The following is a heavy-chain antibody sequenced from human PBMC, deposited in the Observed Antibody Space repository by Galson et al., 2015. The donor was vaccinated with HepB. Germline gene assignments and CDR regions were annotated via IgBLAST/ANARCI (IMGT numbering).Heavy chain of an antibody. Sequence: SLRLSCAASGFTFSSYSMNWVRQVPGKGLEWVSYISSSSSTIYYADSVKGRFTISRDNAKNSLYLQMNSLRAEDTAVYYCARDLTSITMIVVVPSHAFDIWGQGTMVTVSS. J-gene: IGHJ3*02. CDR1: GFTFSSYS. CDR2: ISSSSSTI. D-gene: IGHD3-22*01. V-gene: IGHV3-48*01. CDR3: ARDLTSITMIVVVPSHAFDI.